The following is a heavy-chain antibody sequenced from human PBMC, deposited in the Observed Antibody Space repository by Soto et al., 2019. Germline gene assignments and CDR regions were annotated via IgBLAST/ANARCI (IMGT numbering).Heavy chain of an antibody. Sequence: EVQLVESGGGLVQPGGSLRLSCAASGFTVSSNYMSWVRQAPGKGLEWVAVIYSGGSTYYAESVKGRFTISRDNSKNTLYLQMNSLRAEDTAVYYCARDGQWQHRWGEAFDIWGQGTMVTVSS. D-gene: IGHD6-19*01. CDR2: IYSGGST. CDR1: GFTVSSNY. V-gene: IGHV3-66*01. CDR3: ARDGQWQHRWGEAFDI. J-gene: IGHJ3*02.